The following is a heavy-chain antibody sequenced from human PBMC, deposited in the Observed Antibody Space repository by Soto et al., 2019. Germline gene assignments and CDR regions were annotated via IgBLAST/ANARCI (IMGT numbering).Heavy chain of an antibody. V-gene: IGHV3-23*01. CDR3: AKPSQGAFYYYGMDA. Sequence: EVQLLESGGGLVQPGGSLRLSCAASEFTFSSYAMSWVLQAPGKGLEWVSGISGSGGSTYYADSVKGRFTISRDTSKNMLYLQMNSLRAEDTAVYYCAKPSQGAFYYYGMDAWGQGTTVTVSS. CDR1: EFTFSSYA. CDR2: ISGSGGST. J-gene: IGHJ6*02.